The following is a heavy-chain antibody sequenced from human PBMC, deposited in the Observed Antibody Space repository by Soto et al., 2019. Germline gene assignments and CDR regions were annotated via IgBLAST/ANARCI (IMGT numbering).Heavy chain of an antibody. D-gene: IGHD2-15*01. CDR2: ISWNSGSI. CDR1: GFTFDDYA. V-gene: IGHV3-9*01. CDR3: AKDIFLGGSGGSCYVGYFDY. Sequence: EVQLVESGGGLVQPGRSLRLSCAASGFTFDDYAMHWVRQAPGKGLEWVSGISWNSGSIGYADSVKGRFTISRDNAKNSLYLQMNSLRAEDTALYYCAKDIFLGGSGGSCYVGYFDYWGQGTLVTVSS. J-gene: IGHJ4*02.